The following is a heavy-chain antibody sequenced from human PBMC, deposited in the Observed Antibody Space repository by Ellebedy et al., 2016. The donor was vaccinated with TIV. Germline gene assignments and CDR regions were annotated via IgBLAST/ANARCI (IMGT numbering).Heavy chain of an antibody. CDR1: GHTLTRHH. Sequence: ASVKVSCKASGHTLTRHHMHWVRQAPGQGLEWMGIIHPSGGSTSYAEKFQCRVTLTRDTSTSTFYMELNSLRSEDTAVYYCATDRYYDSSGYFDSWGQGTLVTVSS. V-gene: IGHV1-46*01. D-gene: IGHD3-22*01. CDR3: ATDRYYDSSGYFDS. CDR2: IHPSGGST. J-gene: IGHJ4*02.